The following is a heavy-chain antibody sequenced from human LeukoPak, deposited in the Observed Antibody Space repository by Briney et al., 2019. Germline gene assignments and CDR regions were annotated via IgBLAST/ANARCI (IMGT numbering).Heavy chain of an antibody. D-gene: IGHD3-10*01. CDR2: ISGGSHYI. J-gene: IGHJ5*02. V-gene: IGHV3-21*01. Sequence: GGSLRLSCAASGFTFSSYIMNWVRQAPGKGLEWVSSISGGSHYIYYADSVKGRFTISRDNAKNSLYLQMNSLRAEDTAVYYCARHVGFITMVRGVINNNWFDPWGQGTLVTVSS. CDR1: GFTFSSYI. CDR3: ARHVGFITMVRGVINNNWFDP.